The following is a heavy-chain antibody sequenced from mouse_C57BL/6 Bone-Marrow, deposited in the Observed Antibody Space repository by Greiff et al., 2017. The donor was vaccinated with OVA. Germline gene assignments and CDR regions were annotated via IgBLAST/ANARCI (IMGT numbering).Heavy chain of an antibody. J-gene: IGHJ3*01. V-gene: IGHV1-26*01. CDR3: AREGGYYWFAY. D-gene: IGHD2-3*01. Sequence: EVQLQQSGPELVKPGASVKISCKASGYTFTDYYMNWVKQSHGKSLEWIGDINPNNGGTSYNQKFKGKATLTVDKSSSTAYMQLSSLTSEDSAIYFCAREGGYYWFAYWGQGTLVTVSA. CDR2: INPNNGGT. CDR1: GYTFTDYY.